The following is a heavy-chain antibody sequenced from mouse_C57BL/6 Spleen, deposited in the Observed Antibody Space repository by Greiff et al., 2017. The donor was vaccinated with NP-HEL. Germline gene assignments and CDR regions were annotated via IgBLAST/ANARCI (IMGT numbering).Heavy chain of an antibody. CDR2: IYPSDSET. CDR1: GYTFTSYW. CDR3: ARRNSNYGAFFAY. D-gene: IGHD2-5*01. J-gene: IGHJ3*01. Sequence: QVQLQQPGAELVRPGSSVKLSCKASGYTFTSYWMDWVKQRPGQGLEWIGNIYPSDSETHYNQKFKDKATVTVDKSSSTAYMQLSSLTSEDSAVYYCARRNSNYGAFFAYWGQGTLVTVSA. V-gene: IGHV1-61*01.